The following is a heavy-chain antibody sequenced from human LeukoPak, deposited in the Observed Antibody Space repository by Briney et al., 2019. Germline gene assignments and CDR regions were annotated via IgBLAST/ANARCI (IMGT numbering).Heavy chain of an antibody. J-gene: IGHJ1*01. D-gene: IGHD3-10*01. CDR3: ARGSSSQYFRF. Sequence: ASVKVSCKASGYAFSSHPVSWVRQAPGQGLEWTGWISAYSGNTSYAQRFQGRVTMSTEASTNTAYMELTSLRSDDTAIYFCARGSSSQYFRFWGQGTLVTVSS. CDR1: GYAFSSHP. V-gene: IGHV1-18*01. CDR2: ISAYSGNT.